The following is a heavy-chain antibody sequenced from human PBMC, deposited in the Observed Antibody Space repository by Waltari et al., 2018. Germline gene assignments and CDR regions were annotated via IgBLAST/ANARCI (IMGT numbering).Heavy chain of an antibody. J-gene: IGHJ6*02. CDR2: INHSGST. CDR1: GGSFSGYY. CDR3: AREGGLYGMDV. D-gene: IGHD2-15*01. V-gene: IGHV4-34*01. Sequence: QVQLQQWGAGLLKPSETLSLTCAVYGGSFSGYYWSWIRQPPGKGLEWIGEINHSGSTNYNPSLKSRVTTSVDTSKNQFSLKLSSVTAADTAVYYCAREGGLYGMDVWGQGTTVTVSS.